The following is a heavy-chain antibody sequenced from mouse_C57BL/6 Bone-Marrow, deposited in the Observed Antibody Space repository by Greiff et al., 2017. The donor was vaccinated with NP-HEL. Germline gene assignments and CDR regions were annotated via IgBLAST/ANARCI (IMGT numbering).Heavy chain of an antibody. D-gene: IGHD1-1*01. CDR2: ISSGSSTI. CDR1: GFTFSDYG. J-gene: IGHJ3*01. V-gene: IGHV5-17*01. CDR3: ARRDYGSSDGY. Sequence: EVMLVESGGGLVKPGGSLKLSCAASGFTFSDYGMHWVRQAPEKGLEWVAYISSGSSTIYYADTVQGRFTISRDNATNTLFLQMTSLRSEDTAMYYCARRDYGSSDGYWGQGTLVTVSA.